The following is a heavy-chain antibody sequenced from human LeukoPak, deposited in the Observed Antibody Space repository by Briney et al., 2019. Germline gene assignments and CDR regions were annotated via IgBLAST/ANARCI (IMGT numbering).Heavy chain of an antibody. D-gene: IGHD3-3*01. CDR1: GYTFTSYT. Sequence: ASVKVSCKASGYTFTSYTMNWVRQAPGQGLEWVGWINTNTGKSTYAQGFTGRFVFSLDTSVSTTYLQINSLKAEDTAVYYCAQGGSEYAFWSVQRSNWFDSWGQGTLITVSS. CDR2: INTNTGKS. CDR3: AQGGSEYAFWSVQRSNWFDS. J-gene: IGHJ5*01. V-gene: IGHV7-4-1*02.